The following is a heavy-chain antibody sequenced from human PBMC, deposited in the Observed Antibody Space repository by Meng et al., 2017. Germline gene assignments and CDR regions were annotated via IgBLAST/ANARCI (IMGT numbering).Heavy chain of an antibody. CDR2: ISWNSGSI. CDR1: GFTFDDYA. V-gene: IGHV3-9*01. CDR3: ARWKQQGAFDI. Sequence: SLKISCAASGFTFDDYAMHWVRQAPGKGLEWVSGISWNSGSIGYADSVKGRFTISRDNAKNSLYLQMNSLRAEDKAVYYCARWKQQGAFDIWGQGTMVTVSS. J-gene: IGHJ3*02. D-gene: IGHD6-13*01.